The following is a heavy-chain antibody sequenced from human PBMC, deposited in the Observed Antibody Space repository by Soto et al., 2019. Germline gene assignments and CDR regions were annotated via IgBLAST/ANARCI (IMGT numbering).Heavy chain of an antibody. CDR1: GLTFRSYW. CDR2: INTDGSVA. Sequence: GGSLRLSCAASGLTFRSYWMHWVRQAPGKGLVWVSRINTDGSVAMYVDSVKGRFTISRDNAKNTLYLHMNSLRAEDTAVYYCVRDMQLWRLESSGQGTLVTVSS. CDR3: VRDMQLWRLES. V-gene: IGHV3-74*03. J-gene: IGHJ4*02. D-gene: IGHD2-21*01.